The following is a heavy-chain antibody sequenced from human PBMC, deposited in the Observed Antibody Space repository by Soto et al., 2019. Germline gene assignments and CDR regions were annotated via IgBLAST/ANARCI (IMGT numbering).Heavy chain of an antibody. CDR1: GFTFSTYA. J-gene: IGHJ4*02. V-gene: IGHV3-23*01. CDR2: ISGSGDFT. D-gene: IGHD3-10*01. Sequence: GGSLRLSCATSGFTFSTYAISWVRQTPGKGLEWVSVISGSGDFTYYADSVKGRFTISRDNPKNTIYLQMNSLRAEDTAVYYCAKGFYGSGSYYNERAFDSWGQGTLVTVSS. CDR3: AKGFYGSGSYYNERAFDS.